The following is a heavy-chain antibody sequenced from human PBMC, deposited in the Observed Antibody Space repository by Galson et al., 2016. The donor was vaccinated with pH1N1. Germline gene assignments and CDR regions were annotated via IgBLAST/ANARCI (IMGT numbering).Heavy chain of an antibody. CDR1: GGSISSGGYY. CDR2: IYYSGST. D-gene: IGHD3-16*01. CDR3: ARVPRGEQLYYFDY. J-gene: IGHJ4*02. Sequence: TLSLTCTVSGGSISSGGYYWSWIRQHPGKGLEWIGYIYYSGSTYSNPSLKSRVSISVDTSKNQFSLKLSSVTAADSAVYYCARVPRGEQLYYFDYWGQGNLVTVSS. V-gene: IGHV4-31*03.